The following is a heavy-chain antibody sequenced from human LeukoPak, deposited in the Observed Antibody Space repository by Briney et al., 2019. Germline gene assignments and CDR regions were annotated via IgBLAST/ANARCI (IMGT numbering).Heavy chain of an antibody. CDR1: GFTFSSYG. CDR2: IWYDGSNK. CDR3: AKDDERGYSYGIFDY. V-gene: IGHV3-33*06. D-gene: IGHD5-18*01. J-gene: IGHJ4*02. Sequence: GGSLRLSCAASGFTFSSYGMHWVRQAPGKGLEWVAVIWYDGSNKYYADSVKGRFTISRDNSKNTLYLQMNSLRAEDTAVYYCAKDDERGYSYGIFDYWGQGTLATVSS.